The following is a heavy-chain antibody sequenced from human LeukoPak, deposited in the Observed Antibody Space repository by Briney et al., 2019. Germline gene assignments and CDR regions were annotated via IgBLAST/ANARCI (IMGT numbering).Heavy chain of an antibody. CDR3: ARRRYDFWSGYYGYFDY. V-gene: IGHV3-64*01. Sequence: GGSLRLSCAASGFTFSSYAMHWVRQVPGKGLEYVSAISSNGGSTYYANSVKGRFTISRDNSKNTLYLQMGSLRAEDMAVYYCARRRYDFWSGYYGYFDYWGQGTLVTVSS. D-gene: IGHD3-3*01. CDR1: GFTFSSYA. CDR2: ISSNGGST. J-gene: IGHJ4*02.